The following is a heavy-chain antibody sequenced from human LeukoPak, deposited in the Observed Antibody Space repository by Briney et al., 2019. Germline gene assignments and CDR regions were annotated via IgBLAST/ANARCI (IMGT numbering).Heavy chain of an antibody. V-gene: IGHV3-30*04. CDR3: ARVKAAAVKYYFDY. CDR1: GFTFSSYA. D-gene: IGHD6-13*01. Sequence: GGSLRLSCAASGFTFSSYAMHWVRQAPGKGLEWVAVISYDGSNKYYADSVKGRFTISRDNSKNTLYLQMNSLRAEDTAVYYCARVKAAAVKYYFDYWGQGTLVTVSS. J-gene: IGHJ4*02. CDR2: ISYDGSNK.